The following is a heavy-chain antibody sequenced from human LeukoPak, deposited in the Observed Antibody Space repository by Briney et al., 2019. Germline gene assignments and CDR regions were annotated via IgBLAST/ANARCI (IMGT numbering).Heavy chain of an antibody. D-gene: IGHD1-26*01. J-gene: IGHJ4*02. V-gene: IGHV4-59*01. CDR1: GGSISSYY. CDR3: ARTGDSGSYPD. CDR2: IYYSGST. Sequence: SETLSLTCTVSGGSISSYYWSWIRQPPGKGLEWIGYIYYSGSTNYNPSLMSRVTISVDTSKNQFSLKLSSVTAADTAVYYCARTGDSGSYPDWGQGTLVTVSS.